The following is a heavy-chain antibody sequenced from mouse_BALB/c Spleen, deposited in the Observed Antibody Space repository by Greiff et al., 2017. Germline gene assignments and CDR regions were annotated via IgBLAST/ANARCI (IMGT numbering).Heavy chain of an antibody. CDR2: IDPANGNT. CDR3: APVVAREAWFAY. J-gene: IGHJ3*01. V-gene: IGHV14-3*02. CDR1: GFNIKDTY. Sequence: VQLQQPGAELVKPGASVKLSCTASGFNIKDTYMHWVKQRPEQGLEWIGRIDPANGNTKYDPKFQGKATITADTSSNTAYLQLSSLTSEDTAVYYCAPVVAREAWFAYWGQGTLVTVSA. D-gene: IGHD1-1*01.